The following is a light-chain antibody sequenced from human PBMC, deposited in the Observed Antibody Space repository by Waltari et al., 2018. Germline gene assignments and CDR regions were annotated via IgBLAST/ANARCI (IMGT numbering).Light chain of an antibody. CDR1: STDVVHYNY. V-gene: IGLV2-11*01. CDR3: CSFDGNFLL. CDR2: DVS. J-gene: IGLJ2*01. Sequence: QSALTQPRSVSGSPGQSVTISCTGTSTDVVHYNYVSWLHHPGKAPKLIISDVSERPSGVPGRFSGSKSGNTASLTISGLQADDEADYYCCSFDGNFLLFGGGTKLTVL.